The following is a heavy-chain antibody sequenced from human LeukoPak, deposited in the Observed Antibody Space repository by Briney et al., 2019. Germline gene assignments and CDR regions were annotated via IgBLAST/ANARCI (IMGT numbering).Heavy chain of an antibody. J-gene: IGHJ3*02. CDR3: ARDLTAFIVGATKGDAFDI. D-gene: IGHD1-26*01. V-gene: IGHV1-18*01. Sequence: GASVKVSCKASGYTFTSYGIYWVRQAPGQGLEWMGWISAYNGNTNYAQKLQGRVTMTTDTSTSTAYMELRSLRSDDTAVYYCARDLTAFIVGATKGDAFDIWGQGTMVTVSS. CDR1: GYTFTSYG. CDR2: ISAYNGNT.